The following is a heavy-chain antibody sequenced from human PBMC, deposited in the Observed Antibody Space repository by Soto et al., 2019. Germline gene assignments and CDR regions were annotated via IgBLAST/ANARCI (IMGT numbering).Heavy chain of an antibody. CDR2: IWYDGSNK. CDR3: ARDSGAYHDDAFDI. Sequence: GGSLRLSCAASGFTFSSYGMHWVRQAPGKGLEWVAVIWYDGSNKYYADSVKGRFTISRDNSKNTLYLQMNSLRAEDTAVYYCARDSGAYHDDAFDIWGQGTMVTVSS. J-gene: IGHJ3*02. CDR1: GFTFSSYG. D-gene: IGHD3-10*01. V-gene: IGHV3-33*01.